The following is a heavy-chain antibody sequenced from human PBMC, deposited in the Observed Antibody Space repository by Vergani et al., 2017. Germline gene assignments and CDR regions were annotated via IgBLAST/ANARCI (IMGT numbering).Heavy chain of an antibody. D-gene: IGHD3-9*01. CDR1: GYPFTAYY. V-gene: IGHV1-46*03. Sequence: QVQLVQSGAEVGKPGASVKISCKAYGYPFTAYYIHWVRQAPEQGLEWVGVISPDGFSTFYAQKFQGRVTMTRDTSTSTVYMELSSLRSEDTAIYYCARGDYGILTGYRYWGQGTLVTVSA. J-gene: IGHJ4*02. CDR3: ARGDYGILTGYRY. CDR2: ISPDGFST.